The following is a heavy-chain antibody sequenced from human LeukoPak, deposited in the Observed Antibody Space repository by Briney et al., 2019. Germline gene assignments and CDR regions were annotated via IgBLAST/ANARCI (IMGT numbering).Heavy chain of an antibody. J-gene: IGHJ3*02. CDR1: GGSISSSSYY. CDR2: IYYSGST. V-gene: IGHV4-39*01. D-gene: IGHD3-10*01. CDR3: ARHRGQPGAFDI. Sequence: PSETLSLTCTVSGGSISSSSYYCGWIRQPPGKALEWIGSIYYSGSTYYNPSLKSRVTISVVTSKNQFSLKLSSVTAADTAVYYCARHRGQPGAFDIWGQGTMVTVPS.